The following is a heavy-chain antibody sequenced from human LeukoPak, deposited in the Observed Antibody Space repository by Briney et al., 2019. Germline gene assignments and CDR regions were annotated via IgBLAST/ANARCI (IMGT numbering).Heavy chain of an antibody. D-gene: IGHD6-13*01. CDR3: ARGVYSSSWGWFDP. CDR2: INHSGST. V-gene: IGHV4-34*01. Sequence: PSETLSLTCAVYGGSFSGYYWSWIRQPPGKGLESIGEINHSGSTNYNPSLKSRVTISVDTSKNQFSLKLSSVTAADTAVYYCARGVYSSSWGWFDPWGQGTLVTVSS. J-gene: IGHJ5*02. CDR1: GGSFSGYY.